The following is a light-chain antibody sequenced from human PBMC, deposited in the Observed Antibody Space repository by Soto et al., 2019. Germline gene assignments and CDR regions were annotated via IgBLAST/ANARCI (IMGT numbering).Light chain of an antibody. CDR2: ASS. J-gene: IGKJ2*01. CDR3: QQSYSTLYT. Sequence: DIQMTQSPSSLSASIGDRVTITCRASKNISVYLHWYQQKPGQAPKFLIYASSNLQSGVPSRFSSSGSGTDFTLTISSLQPEDFATYYCQQSYSTLYTLGQGTKLEIK. V-gene: IGKV1-39*01. CDR1: KNISVY.